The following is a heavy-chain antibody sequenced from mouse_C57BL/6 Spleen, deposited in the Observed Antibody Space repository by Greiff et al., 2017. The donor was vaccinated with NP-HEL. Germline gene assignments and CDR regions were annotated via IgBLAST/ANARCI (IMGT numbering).Heavy chain of an antibody. CDR1: GYTFTSYT. CDR2: INSSSGYT. Sequence: VQLQQSGAELARPGASVKMSCKASGYTFTSYTMHWVKQRPGQGLEWIGYINSSSGYTKYNQKFKEKDTLTADKSSSTAYMQLSSLTSEASAVYYCARGGLGYHWYFDVWGTGTTVTVSS. V-gene: IGHV1-4*01. J-gene: IGHJ1*03. D-gene: IGHD2-2*01. CDR3: ARGGLGYHWYFDV.